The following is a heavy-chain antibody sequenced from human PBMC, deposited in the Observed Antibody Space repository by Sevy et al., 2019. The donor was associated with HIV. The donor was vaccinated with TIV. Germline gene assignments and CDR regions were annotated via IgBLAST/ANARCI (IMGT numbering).Heavy chain of an antibody. Sequence: GGSLRLSCAASGFIFSTYGMHWVRQAPGKGLEWVALIWYDGSSRYYADSVQGRFTISRDNSKNTLELQMNSLRAEDTAVYYCVSGASIAAAGNFAYWGQGTLVTVSS. J-gene: IGHJ4*02. CDR2: IWYDGSSR. CDR3: VSGASIAAAGNFAY. CDR1: GFIFSTYG. V-gene: IGHV3-33*08. D-gene: IGHD6-13*01.